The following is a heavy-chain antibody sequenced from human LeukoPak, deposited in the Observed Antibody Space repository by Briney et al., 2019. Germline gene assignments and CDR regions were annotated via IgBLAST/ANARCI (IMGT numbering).Heavy chain of an antibody. J-gene: IGHJ3*02. CDR2: ISSI. D-gene: IGHD6-13*01. CDR1: GFTFDDYA. V-gene: IGHV3-9*03. Sequence: GGSLRLSCAASGFTFDDYAMSWVRQTPGKGLEWVSGISSIGYADSVKGRFTISRDNAKNSLYLQMNSLRAEDMALYYCAKAIAAAATGNAFDIWGQGTMVTVSS. CDR3: AKAIAAAATGNAFDI.